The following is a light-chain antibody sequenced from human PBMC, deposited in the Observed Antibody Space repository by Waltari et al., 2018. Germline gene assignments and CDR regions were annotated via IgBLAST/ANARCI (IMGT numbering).Light chain of an antibody. CDR2: HYN. CDR1: SDTIANNY. Sequence: NFMLTQPHSVPESAGQTVIISCTGSSDTIANNYLPWYPNRPRSAPFTLISHYNQRASGVPDRFSGSIYSSSNSSSLTISGLRTEDEAYYFCQSYYAYDVIFGGGTKLTVL. V-gene: IGLV6-57*02. J-gene: IGLJ2*01. CDR3: QSYYAYDVI.